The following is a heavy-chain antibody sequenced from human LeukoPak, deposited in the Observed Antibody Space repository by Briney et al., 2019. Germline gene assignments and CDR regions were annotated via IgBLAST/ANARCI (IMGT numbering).Heavy chain of an antibody. Sequence: PSGTLSLTCAVSGGSISSTNWWNWVRQPPGEGLEWIGGIYHSGNTDYNPSLKSRINISVDTSKNQFSLRLTSLTAADTAVYYCARLVTVTTGDYFDYWGQGNLVTVSS. CDR1: GGSISSTNW. CDR2: IYHSGNT. D-gene: IGHD4-17*01. J-gene: IGHJ4*02. V-gene: IGHV4-4*02. CDR3: ARLVTVTTGDYFDY.